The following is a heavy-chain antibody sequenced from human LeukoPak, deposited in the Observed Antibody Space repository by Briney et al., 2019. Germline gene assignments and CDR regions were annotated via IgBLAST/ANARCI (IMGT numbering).Heavy chain of an antibody. CDR3: ARDADAYGRLDY. Sequence: GGSLRLSCAASGFTFGSYGMHWVRQAPGKGLEWVAFISYDGGEKNYADSVKGRFTISRDNFKNRVSLQMNSLNAEDTAVYYCARDADAYGRLDYWGQGTLVTVSS. D-gene: IGHD3-10*01. J-gene: IGHJ4*02. CDR1: GFTFGSYG. V-gene: IGHV3-30*19. CDR2: ISYDGGEK.